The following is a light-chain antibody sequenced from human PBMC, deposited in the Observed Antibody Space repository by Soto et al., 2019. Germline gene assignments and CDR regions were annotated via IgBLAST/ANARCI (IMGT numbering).Light chain of an antibody. CDR1: GSDIGGYNY. CDR2: DVI. J-gene: IGLJ1*01. V-gene: IGLV2-14*01. CDR3: NSYTSSSTPFV. Sequence: QSLLTQPASVSGSPGQSITISCTGTGSDIGGYNYVSWYQQHPGKAPKLMIYDVINRPSGVSNRFSGSKSGNTASLTISGLQAEDEADYYCNSYTSSSTPFVFGTGTKVTV.